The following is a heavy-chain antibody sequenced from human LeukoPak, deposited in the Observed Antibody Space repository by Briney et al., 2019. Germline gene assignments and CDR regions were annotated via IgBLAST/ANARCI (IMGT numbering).Heavy chain of an antibody. D-gene: IGHD3-9*01. CDR2: INPNSGDT. V-gene: IGHV1-2*06. J-gene: IGHJ4*02. Sequence: ASVKVSCKASGYTFTGYHMHWVRQAPGQGLEWMGRINPNSGDTNYAQKFQGRVTMTRDTSISTAYMELSRLRSDDTAVYYCARDRGLRYFDWLLRYWGQGTLVTVSS. CDR3: ARDRGLRYFDWLLRY. CDR1: GYTFTGYH.